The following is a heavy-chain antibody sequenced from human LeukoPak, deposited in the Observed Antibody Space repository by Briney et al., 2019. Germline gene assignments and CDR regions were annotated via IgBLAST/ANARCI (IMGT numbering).Heavy chain of an antibody. CDR2: ISSSGSTI. CDR3: ARKYSSSWSYAFDI. D-gene: IGHD6-13*01. V-gene: IGHV3-11*01. CDR1: GFTFSDYY. Sequence: GGSLRLSCAASGFTFSDYYMSWIRQAPGKGLEWVSYISSSGSTIYYADSVKGRFTISRDNAKNSLYLQMNSLRAEDTAVYYCARKYSSSWSYAFDIWGQGTMVTVSS. J-gene: IGHJ3*02.